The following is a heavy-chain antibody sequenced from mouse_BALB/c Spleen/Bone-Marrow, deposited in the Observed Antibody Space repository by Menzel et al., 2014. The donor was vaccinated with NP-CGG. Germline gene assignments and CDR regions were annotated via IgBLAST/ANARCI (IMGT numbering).Heavy chain of an antibody. V-gene: IGHV14-3*02. J-gene: IGHJ3*01. D-gene: IGHD2-14*01. CDR3: AYYRYDEGGFAF. Sequence: EVKLQESGAELVKPGASVKLSCTASGFNIKDTYMHWVKQRPEQGLEWIVGIDPANGNTKYDPKFQGKATITADTSSNTAYLQLSGLTSEDTAVYYCAYYRYDEGGFAFWGQGTLVTVSA. CDR2: IDPANGNT. CDR1: GFNIKDTY.